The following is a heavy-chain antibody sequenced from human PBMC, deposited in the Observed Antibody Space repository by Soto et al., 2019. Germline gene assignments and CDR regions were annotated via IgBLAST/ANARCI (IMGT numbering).Heavy chain of an antibody. V-gene: IGHV3-30*18. J-gene: IGHJ4*02. D-gene: IGHD6-13*01. CDR3: AKDRPYNSSFDY. Sequence: QVQLVETGGGVVQPGRSLRLSCAASGFTFSSYGMHWVRQAPGKGLEWVAVISYDGSNKYYADSVKGRFTISRDNSKNTLYLQMNSLRAEDTAVYYCAKDRPYNSSFDYWGQGTLVTVSS. CDR2: ISYDGSNK. CDR1: GFTFSSYG.